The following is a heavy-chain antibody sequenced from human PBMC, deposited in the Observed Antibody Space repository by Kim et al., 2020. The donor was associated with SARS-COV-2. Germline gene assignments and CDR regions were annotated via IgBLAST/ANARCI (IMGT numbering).Heavy chain of an antibody. J-gene: IGHJ4*02. V-gene: IGHV6-1*01. Sequence: SQTLSLTCAISGDSVSSNNAAWSWIRQSPSRGLEWLGRTYYRSKWYNDYAVSLKSRIIIKPDTSKNQFSLQLNSVTPEDTAVYYCAGRHESGSNASDYWGQGTLVTVSS. D-gene: IGHD5-12*01. CDR1: GDSVSSNNAA. CDR2: TYYRSKWYN. CDR3: AGRHESGSNASDY.